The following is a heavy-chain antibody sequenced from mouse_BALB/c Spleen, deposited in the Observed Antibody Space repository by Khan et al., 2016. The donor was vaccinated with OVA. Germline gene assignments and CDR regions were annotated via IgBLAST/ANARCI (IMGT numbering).Heavy chain of an antibody. V-gene: IGHV2-9*02. J-gene: IGHJ3*01. CDR2: LWAGGST. Sequence: VQLVETGPGLVAPSQNLSIICTVSGFSLINYGVHWIRQPPGKGLEWLGVLWAGGSTNYNSALMSRLSITKDNSKSQVFLKMNSLQTDDTAMYFCARPYDGNAWFAYWGQGTLVTVSA. CDR1: GFSLINYG. CDR3: ARPYDGNAWFAY. D-gene: IGHD1-1*01.